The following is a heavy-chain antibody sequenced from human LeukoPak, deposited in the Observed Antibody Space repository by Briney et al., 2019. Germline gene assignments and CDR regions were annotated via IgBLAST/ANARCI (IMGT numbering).Heavy chain of an antibody. CDR1: GGSISSYY. CDR3: AGTFYDILTRLPFPDC. CDR2: IYYSGST. V-gene: IGHV4-59*01. Sequence: PSETLSLTCTVSGGSISSYYWSWIRQPPGKGLEWIGYIYYSGSTNYNPSLKSRVTISVDTSKNQFSLKLSSVTAADTAVYYCAGTFYDILTRLPFPDCWGQGTLVTVSS. D-gene: IGHD3-9*01. J-gene: IGHJ4*02.